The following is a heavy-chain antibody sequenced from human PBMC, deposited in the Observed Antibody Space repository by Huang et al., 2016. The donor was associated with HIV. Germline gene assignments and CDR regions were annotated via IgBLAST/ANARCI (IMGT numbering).Heavy chain of an antibody. CDR1: GFSITTDGAG. D-gene: IGHD3-3*01. Sequence: QITLKESGPTLVKPTQTLTLTCTFSGFSITTDGAGVGWIRQPPGKALEWLALIFWDDDKRYSPSLKNRLSITKDTSKNQVVLIMTNMDPVDTATYFCAHRQTYDFWSGSFDSWGQGTLVTVSS. CDR2: IFWDDDK. CDR3: AHRQTYDFWSGSFDS. V-gene: IGHV2-5*02. J-gene: IGHJ4*02.